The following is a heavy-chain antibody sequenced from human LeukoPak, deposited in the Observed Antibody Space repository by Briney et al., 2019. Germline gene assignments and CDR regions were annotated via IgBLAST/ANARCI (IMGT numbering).Heavy chain of an antibody. D-gene: IGHD1-26*01. Sequence: PGGSLRLSCAASGFTLSSYAMHWVRQAPGKGLEWVAVISYDGSNKYYADSVKGRFTISRDNSKNTLYLQMNSLKIEDTAVYYCTTDSPLYSGNYYEVPWGQGTLVTVSS. CDR3: TTDSPLYSGNYYEVP. J-gene: IGHJ5*02. V-gene: IGHV3-30*04. CDR1: GFTLSSYA. CDR2: ISYDGSNK.